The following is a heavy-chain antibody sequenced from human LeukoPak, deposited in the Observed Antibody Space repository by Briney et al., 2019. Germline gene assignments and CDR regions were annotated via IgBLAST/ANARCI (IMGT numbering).Heavy chain of an antibody. CDR1: GFTFSSYW. CDR3: AKDGHWEVTLDY. CDR2: INTDGSST. Sequence: GGSLRLSCAASGFTFSSYWMHWVRQAPGKGLVWVSRINTDGSSTSYADSVKGRFTISRGDAKNTLYLQMNSLRAEDTTVYYCAKDGHWEVTLDYWGQGTLVTVSS. V-gene: IGHV3-74*01. J-gene: IGHJ4*02. D-gene: IGHD1-26*01.